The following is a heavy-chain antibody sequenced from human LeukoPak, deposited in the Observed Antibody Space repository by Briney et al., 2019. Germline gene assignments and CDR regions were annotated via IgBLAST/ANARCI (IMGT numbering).Heavy chain of an antibody. CDR1: GFTFSDYY. CDR2: ISSSGSTI. Sequence: GGSLRLPCAASGFTFSDYYMSWIRQAPGKGLEWVSYISSSGSTIYYADSVKGRFTISRDNAKNSLYLQMNSLRAEDTAVYYCARAFQRQLVRLPQDYWGQGTLVTVSS. V-gene: IGHV3-11*01. J-gene: IGHJ4*02. CDR3: ARAFQRQLVRLPQDY. D-gene: IGHD6-13*01.